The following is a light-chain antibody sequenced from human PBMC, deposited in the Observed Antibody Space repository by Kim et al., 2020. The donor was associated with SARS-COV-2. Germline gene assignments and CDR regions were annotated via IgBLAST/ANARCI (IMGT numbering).Light chain of an antibody. CDR1: QGLDRA. V-gene: IGKV1D-13*01. CDR2: DAS. CDR3: QQFNDYPIT. Sequence: ASGGDRVTITCRASQGLDRAVAWYQQKPGKAPNPLIYDASILESGVPSRFSGSGSWTDFTLTISGLEVEDIATYYCQQFNDYPITFGQGTRLEIK. J-gene: IGKJ5*01.